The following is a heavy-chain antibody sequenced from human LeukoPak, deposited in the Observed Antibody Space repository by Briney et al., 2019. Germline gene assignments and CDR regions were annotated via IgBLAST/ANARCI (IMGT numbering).Heavy chain of an antibody. Sequence: ASVKVSCTASGYTFTSYGISWVRQVPGQGLEWMGWISAYNGNTNYAQKLQGRVTMTTDTSTSTAYMELRSLRSDDTAVYYCARGTLPRGIAAAGGLINWFDPWGQGTLVTVSS. V-gene: IGHV1-18*01. J-gene: IGHJ5*02. CDR1: GYTFTSYG. D-gene: IGHD6-13*01. CDR3: ARGTLPRGIAAAGGLINWFDP. CDR2: ISAYNGNT.